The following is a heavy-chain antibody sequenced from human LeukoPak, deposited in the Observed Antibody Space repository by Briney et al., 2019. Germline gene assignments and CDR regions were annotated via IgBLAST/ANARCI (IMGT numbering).Heavy chain of an antibody. V-gene: IGHV1-69*01. Sequence: SSVKVSCKASGGTFISYAISWVRQAPGQGLEWMGGIIPIFGTANYAQKFQGRVTITADESTSTAYMELSSLRSEDTAVYYCAHDSSSSFDDAFDIWGQGTMVTVSS. D-gene: IGHD6-6*01. J-gene: IGHJ3*02. CDR1: GGTFISYA. CDR2: IIPIFGTA. CDR3: AHDSSSSFDDAFDI.